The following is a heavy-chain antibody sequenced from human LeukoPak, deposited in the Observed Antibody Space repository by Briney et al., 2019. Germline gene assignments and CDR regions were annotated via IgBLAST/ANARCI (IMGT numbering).Heavy chain of an antibody. CDR1: GGSINSTGHC. J-gene: IGHJ6*03. CDR2: VYYTGST. CDR3: ARAGGMAYYYHMDV. Sequence: SETLSLTCTVSGGSINSTGHCWAWLRQPPGKGLEWIGSVYYTGSTHKNPSLKSRVTMTVGTSKNQFSLKLSSVTAADTAIYFCARAGGMAYYYHMDVWGKGTTVTVSS. D-gene: IGHD5-24*01. V-gene: IGHV4-39*07.